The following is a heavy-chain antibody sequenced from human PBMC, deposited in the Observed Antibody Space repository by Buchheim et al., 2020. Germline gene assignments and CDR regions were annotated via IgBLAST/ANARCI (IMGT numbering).Heavy chain of an antibody. V-gene: IGHV1-2*04. CDR1: GYAFTGYY. Sequence: QVQLVQSGAEVKKPGASVKVSCKASGYAFTGYYMHWVRQAPGQGLEWMGWINPNSGGTNYEQKFQGWVTMTRDTSISTAYMELSRLRSDDTAVYYCARDYYDSSGYYYGMDVWGQGTT. CDR2: INPNSGGT. D-gene: IGHD3-22*01. J-gene: IGHJ6*02. CDR3: ARDYYDSSGYYYGMDV.